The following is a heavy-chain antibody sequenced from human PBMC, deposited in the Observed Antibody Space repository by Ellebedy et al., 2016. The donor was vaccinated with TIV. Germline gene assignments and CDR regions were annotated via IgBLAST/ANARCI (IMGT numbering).Heavy chain of an antibody. D-gene: IGHD2-8*01. Sequence: AASVKVSCKASGYTFTNYGISWVRQAPGQGLEWMGWIRAYNPNRKYAQKLQGRVNMTTDTSTTTVYMELRSLRSDDTAVYYCARDLRGSLKGGYWGQGTLVTVSS. CDR1: GYTFTNYG. CDR3: ARDLRGSLKGGY. J-gene: IGHJ4*02. CDR2: IRAYNPNR. V-gene: IGHV1-18*01.